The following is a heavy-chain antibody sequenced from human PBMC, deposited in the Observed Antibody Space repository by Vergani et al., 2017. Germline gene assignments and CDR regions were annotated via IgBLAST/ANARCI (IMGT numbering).Heavy chain of an antibody. J-gene: IGHJ5*02. Sequence: QAQLQESGPELVKPSETLSLTCHVFGVSVTDYNCNWIRQAPGKGLEWIGSLSTTGGATPASHTPSLKSRVSLSVDTFKSQFSLRLTSVTAADSAIYYCAGGTHSWQRADRWGQGLLVCVSS. CDR2: LSTTGGATPA. CDR1: GVSVTDYN. V-gene: IGHV4-4*09. D-gene: IGHD6-13*01. CDR3: AGGTHSWQRADR.